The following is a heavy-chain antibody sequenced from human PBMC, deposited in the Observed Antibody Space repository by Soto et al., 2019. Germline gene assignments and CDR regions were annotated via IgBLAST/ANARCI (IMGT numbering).Heavy chain of an antibody. CDR3: AKWSYLDY. Sequence: EVPLLESGGGLIQPGGSLRLSCAASGFSFSSFVMSWVRQAPGKGLEWVASVNANGDTTHYADAVKGRFTISRDNSKNILYLQMDSLRAEDTAVYYCAKWSYLDYWGQGTLVTVSS. D-gene: IGHD3-3*01. CDR1: GFSFSSFV. CDR2: VNANGDTT. J-gene: IGHJ4*02. V-gene: IGHV3-23*01.